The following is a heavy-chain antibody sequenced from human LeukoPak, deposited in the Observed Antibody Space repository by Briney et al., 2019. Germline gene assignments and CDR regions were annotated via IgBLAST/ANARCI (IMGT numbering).Heavy chain of an antibody. V-gene: IGHV3-30*02. CDR2: IRSDGSDK. D-gene: IGHD1-26*01. CDR3: ASIGTGGSSSYYYMDV. Sequence: GGSLRLSCAASGFTFGSYGIHWVRQAPGKGLDWVTFIRSDGSDKFYADSVKGRFTISRDNSKKTVYMQMNSLRAEDTAVYYCASIGTGGSSSYYYMDVWGKGTTVTVSS. CDR1: GFTFGSYG. J-gene: IGHJ6*03.